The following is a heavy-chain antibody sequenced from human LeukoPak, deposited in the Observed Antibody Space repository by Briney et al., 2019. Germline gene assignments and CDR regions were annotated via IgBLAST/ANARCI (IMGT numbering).Heavy chain of an antibody. D-gene: IGHD6-13*01. V-gene: IGHV1-3*01. CDR2: INAGNGNT. CDR1: GYTFTSYA. CDR3: ARGLSSSWGFDY. J-gene: IGHJ4*02. Sequence: ASVKVSCKASGYTFTSYAMHWVRQAPGQRLEWMGWINAGNGNTKYSQKFQGRVTITRDTSASTASMELSGLRSEDTAVYYCARGLSSSWGFDYWGQGTLVTVSS.